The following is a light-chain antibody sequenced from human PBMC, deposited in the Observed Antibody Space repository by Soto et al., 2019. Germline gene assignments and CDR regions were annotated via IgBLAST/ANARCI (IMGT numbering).Light chain of an antibody. CDR2: AAS. J-gene: IGKJ1*01. CDR3: QQHYITPWT. CDR1: QSFSSN. Sequence: EIXMTQSPSYLXASVGDRVSIXCRASQSFSSNFTWYQHKPGKAPKVLIYAASSLQSGGPSSFSGSGSATDFTRTISSRQSEDFATYYGQQHYITPWTFGQGTKVDI. V-gene: IGKV1-39*01.